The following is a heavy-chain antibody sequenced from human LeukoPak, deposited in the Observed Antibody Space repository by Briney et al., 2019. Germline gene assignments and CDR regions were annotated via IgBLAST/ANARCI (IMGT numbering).Heavy chain of an antibody. CDR1: GFTFSSYW. CDR3: ARDDYDFWRTFDY. D-gene: IGHD3-3*01. CDR2: IKQDGSEK. Sequence: GGSLRLSCAASGFTFSSYWMSWVRQAPGKGLEWVANIKQDGSEKYYVDSVKGRFTISRDNAKNSLYLQMNSLRAEDTAVYYCARDDYDFWRTFDYWGQGTLVTVSS. J-gene: IGHJ4*02. V-gene: IGHV3-7*01.